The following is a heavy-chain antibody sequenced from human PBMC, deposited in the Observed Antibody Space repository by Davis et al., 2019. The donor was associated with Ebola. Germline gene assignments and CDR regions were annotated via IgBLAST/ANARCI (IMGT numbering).Heavy chain of an antibody. D-gene: IGHD2-2*01. Sequence: SVKVSCKVSGYTLTELSMHWVRQAPGQGLEWMGRIIPILGIANYAQKFQGRVTITADKSTSTAYMELNSLRSEDTAVYYCARVRYCSSTSCHLAPRGYYGMDVWGQGTTVTVSS. CDR3: ARVRYCSSTSCHLAPRGYYGMDV. CDR1: GYTLTELS. CDR2: IIPILGIA. V-gene: IGHV1-69*04. J-gene: IGHJ6*02.